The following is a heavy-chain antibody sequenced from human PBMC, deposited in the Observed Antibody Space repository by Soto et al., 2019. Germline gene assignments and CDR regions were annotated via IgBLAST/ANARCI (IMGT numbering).Heavy chain of an antibody. CDR1: GYTFTSYY. J-gene: IGHJ3*02. Sequence: GASVKVSCTASGYTFTSYYMHWVRQAPGQGLEWMGIINPSGGSTSYAQKFQGRVTMTRDTSTSTVYMELSSLRSEDTAVYYCATPGTWAHNAFDIWGQGTMVTVSS. CDR3: ATPGTWAHNAFDI. D-gene: IGHD1-26*01. V-gene: IGHV1-46*01. CDR2: INPSGGST.